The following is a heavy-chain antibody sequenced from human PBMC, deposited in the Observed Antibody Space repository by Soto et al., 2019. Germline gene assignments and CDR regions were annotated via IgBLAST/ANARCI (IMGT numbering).Heavy chain of an antibody. CDR1: VFTFSSDA. D-gene: IGHD3-3*01. CDR2: ISGSGGST. J-gene: IGHJ6*01. CDR3: AKGGGNDFWTYSQLDYGMDV. V-gene: IGHV3-23*01. Sequence: GSLRLSCAASVFTFSSDAMSWIRQAPGKWLEWVSAISGSGGSTYYADSVKGRFTISRYNSKNTLYLQMNSLRAEDTAVYYCAKGGGNDFWTYSQLDYGMDVWGQGTPVTVSS.